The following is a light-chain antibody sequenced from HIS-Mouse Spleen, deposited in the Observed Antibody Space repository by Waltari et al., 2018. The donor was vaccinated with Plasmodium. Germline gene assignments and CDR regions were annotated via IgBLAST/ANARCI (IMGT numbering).Light chain of an antibody. CDR3: QQRSNWPIT. V-gene: IGKV3-11*01. CDR1: QIVSSY. J-gene: IGKJ5*01. CDR2: DAS. Sequence: EIVLTQSPATLSLSPGERATLPCRASQIVSSYLAWYQQKPGQAPRLLIYDASNRATGIPARFSGSGSGTDFTLTISSLEPEDFAVYYCQQRSNWPITFGQGTRLEIK.